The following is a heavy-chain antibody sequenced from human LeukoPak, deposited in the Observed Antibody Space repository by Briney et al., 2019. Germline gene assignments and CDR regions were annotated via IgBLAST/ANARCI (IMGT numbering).Heavy chain of an antibody. CDR3: ARSYSSSDHYYYYGMDV. V-gene: IGHV4-59*08. CDR2: INYIRTT. J-gene: IGHJ6*02. Sequence: SETLSLTCTVSGGSISSYYWNWIRQPPGKGLEWIGYINYIRTTDYNPSLKSRVTISLDPSKNRCSLKLSSVTAADTAMYYCARSYSSSDHYYYYGMDVWGQGTTVTVSS. CDR1: GGSISSYY. D-gene: IGHD6-13*01.